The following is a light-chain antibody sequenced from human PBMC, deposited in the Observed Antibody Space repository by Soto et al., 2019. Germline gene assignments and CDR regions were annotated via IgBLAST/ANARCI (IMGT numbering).Light chain of an antibody. CDR1: SSNIGNNY. V-gene: IGLV1-51*01. J-gene: IGLJ1*01. Sequence: QSVLTQPPSVSAAPGQTVTISCSGSSSNIGNNYVSWYQQLPGTAPKLVIYDNNKRPSGIPDRFSGSKSGTSATLGITGLQTGDEADYYCGTWDSSLSAYVFGAGTKLTVL. CDR2: DNN. CDR3: GTWDSSLSAYV.